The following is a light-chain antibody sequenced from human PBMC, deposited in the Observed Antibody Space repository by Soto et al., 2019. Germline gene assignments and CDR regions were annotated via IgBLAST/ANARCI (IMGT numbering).Light chain of an antibody. V-gene: IGLV2-23*02. CDR3: CSYAGSSTYVV. CDR2: EVS. Sequence: QSVLTQPASVSGSPGQSITISCTGTSSDVGSYNLVSWYQHHPGKAPKLMLYEVSKRPSGVSNRFSGSKSGNTASLTISGLQAEDEDDYYCCSYAGSSTYVVFGGGTKLTVL. J-gene: IGLJ2*01. CDR1: SSDVGSYNL.